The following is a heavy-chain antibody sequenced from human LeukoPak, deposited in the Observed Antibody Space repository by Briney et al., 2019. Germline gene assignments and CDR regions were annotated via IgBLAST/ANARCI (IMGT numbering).Heavy chain of an antibody. J-gene: IGHJ4*02. CDR2: ALYTGST. CDR3: ARDNGYSYGIDY. Sequence: NPSETLSLIRSVSGGSISSYFWSWIRQAPGKGLEWVGYALYTGSTEYNPALKSRVTISLDTSNNQFSLRLSSVTAADTAVYYCARDNGYSYGIDYWGQGRLVTVSS. V-gene: IGHV4-59*01. CDR1: GGSISSYF. D-gene: IGHD5-18*01.